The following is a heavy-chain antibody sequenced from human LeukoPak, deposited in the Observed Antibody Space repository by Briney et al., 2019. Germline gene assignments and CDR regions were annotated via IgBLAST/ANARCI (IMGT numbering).Heavy chain of an antibody. Sequence: SSETLSLTCTVSGGSISSSSYYWGWIRQPPGKGLEWIGSIYYSGSTYYNPSLKSRVTISVDTSKNQFSLKLSSVTAADTAVYYCARHVGWWLPTLNYYYYMDVWGKGTTVTISS. CDR3: ARHVGWWLPTLNYYYYMDV. J-gene: IGHJ6*03. D-gene: IGHD5-12*01. CDR2: IYYSGST. V-gene: IGHV4-39*01. CDR1: GGSISSSSYY.